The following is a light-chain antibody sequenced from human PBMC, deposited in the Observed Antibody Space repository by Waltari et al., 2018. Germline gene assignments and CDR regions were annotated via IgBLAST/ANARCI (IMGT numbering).Light chain of an antibody. Sequence: EIVSTQSPGTLSLSPGERATLPCGASQSVGRYLAGYQRKPGRAPRLLLYEASSRATGIPDRFSGSGFGTDFSLTISRLEPEDFAVYYCQHYGRLPVTFGQGTKVEIK. V-gene: IGKV3-20*01. CDR3: QHYGRLPVT. J-gene: IGKJ1*01. CDR1: QSVGRY. CDR2: EAS.